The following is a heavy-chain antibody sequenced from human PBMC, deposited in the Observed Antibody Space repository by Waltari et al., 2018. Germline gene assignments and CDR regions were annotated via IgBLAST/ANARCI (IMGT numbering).Heavy chain of an antibody. CDR3: ARVGMNYYYYYMDV. CDR2: LYTSGST. Sequence: QVQLQESGPGLVKPSQTLSLTCTVSGGSISSGSYYWSWIRQPAGKGLEWIGYLYTSGSTNYNPSLKSRVTISVDTSKNQCSLKLSSVTAADTAVYYCARVGMNYYYYYMDVWGKGTTVTVSS. CDR1: GGSISSGSYY. V-gene: IGHV4-61*09. D-gene: IGHD1-20*01. J-gene: IGHJ6*03.